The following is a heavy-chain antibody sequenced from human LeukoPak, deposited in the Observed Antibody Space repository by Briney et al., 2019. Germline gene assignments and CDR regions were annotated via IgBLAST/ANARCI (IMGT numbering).Heavy chain of an antibody. J-gene: IGHJ6*03. V-gene: IGHV3-33*06. D-gene: IGHD2-15*01. CDR1: GFTFSSYG. Sequence: GGSLRLSXAASGFTFSSYGMHWVRQAQGKGLEWVAVIWYDGSNKHYADSVKGRFTISRDNSKNTLYLQMNSLRAEDTAVYYCAKCPRGWYYYMDVWGKGTTVTVSS. CDR2: IWYDGSNK. CDR3: AKCPRGWYYYMDV.